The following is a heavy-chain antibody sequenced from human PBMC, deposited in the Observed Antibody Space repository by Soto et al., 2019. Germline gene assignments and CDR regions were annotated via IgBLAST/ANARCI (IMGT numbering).Heavy chain of an antibody. Sequence: PGGSLRLSCATSGFNFSSYGLHWVPPAPGKGLEWVAVISYDGSNKYYADSVKGRFTISRDNSKNTLYLQMNSLRAEDTAVYYCANGPGGYEWSGGGRYYYGMDVWGQGTTVTLSS. CDR3: ANGPGGYEWSGGGRYYYGMDV. CDR1: GFNFSSYG. V-gene: IGHV3-30*18. D-gene: IGHD5-12*01. J-gene: IGHJ6*02. CDR2: ISYDGSNK.